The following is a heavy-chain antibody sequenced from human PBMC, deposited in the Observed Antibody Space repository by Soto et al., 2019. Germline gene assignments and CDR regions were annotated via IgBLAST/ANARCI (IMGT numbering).Heavy chain of an antibody. Sequence: GGSLRLSCAVSGFTFSDYWMIWVRQAPGKGLERVAVIWSDGSYKDYADSIEGRLTISRDTSKNTLYRQMNSLTADDTALYYCARHLDSGSYAYWGQGTLVAVSS. CDR3: ARHLDSGSYAY. J-gene: IGHJ4*02. V-gene: IGHV3-33*08. D-gene: IGHD1-26*01. CDR1: GFTFSDYW. CDR2: IWSDGSYK.